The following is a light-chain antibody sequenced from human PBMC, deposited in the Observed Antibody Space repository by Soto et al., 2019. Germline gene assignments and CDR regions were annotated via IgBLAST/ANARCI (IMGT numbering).Light chain of an antibody. CDR1: RSNIGAGYD. CDR2: GNS. J-gene: IGLJ2*01. Sequence: QSVLTQPPSVSGAPGQRVTISCTGSRSNIGAGYDVHWYQQLPGTAPKLLIYGNSNRPSGVPDRFSGSKSGTSASLAITGVQAEDEADYYCQSYDSSLSVVFGGGTKVTVL. CDR3: QSYDSSLSVV. V-gene: IGLV1-40*01.